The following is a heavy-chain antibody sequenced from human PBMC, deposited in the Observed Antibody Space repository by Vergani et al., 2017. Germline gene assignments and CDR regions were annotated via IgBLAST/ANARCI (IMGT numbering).Heavy chain of an antibody. CDR1: GFTLNTYG. CDR3: ANSVIAGNVGVAYFGMDV. Sequence: VQLLESGGGVVKPGGSLRLSCTLSGFTLNTYGIHWVRQAPGKGLEWVSFIRYDGSSEYYGDSVKGRFTISRDKSQNTVNLQMNSLRTEDTAVYFCANSVIAGNVGVAYFGMDVWGRGTTVTVSS. V-gene: IGHV3-30*02. CDR2: IRYDGSSE. J-gene: IGHJ6*02. D-gene: IGHD2/OR15-2a*01.